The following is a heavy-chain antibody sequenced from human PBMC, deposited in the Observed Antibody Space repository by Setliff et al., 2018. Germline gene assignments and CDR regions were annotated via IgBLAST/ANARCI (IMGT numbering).Heavy chain of an antibody. CDR2: INPKSGVT. D-gene: IGHD1-26*01. Sequence: ASVKVSCKTSGYTFTGYFIHWVRQAPRQGLEWLGWINPKSGVTSYAQSFQGRIAMTRDTSINTVYMELNSLTSDDAAVYFCAGEGGLQGATSYYYFYNYINVWG. CDR1: GYTFTGYF. J-gene: IGHJ6*03. V-gene: IGHV1-2*02. CDR3: AGEGGLQGATSYYYFYNYINV.